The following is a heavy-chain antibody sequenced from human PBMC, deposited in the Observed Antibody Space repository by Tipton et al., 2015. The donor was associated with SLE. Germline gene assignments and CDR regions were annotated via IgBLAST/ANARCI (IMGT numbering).Heavy chain of an antibody. CDR3: ARESRYFDWPNRGAFDI. CDR2: IYYSGST. D-gene: IGHD3-9*01. J-gene: IGHJ3*02. Sequence: TLSPTCTVSGGSISSSSYYWGWIRQPPGKGLEWIGSIYYSGSTYYNPSLKSRVTISVDTSKNQFSLKLSSVTAADTAVYYCARESRYFDWPNRGAFDIWGQGTMVTVSS. V-gene: IGHV4-39*07. CDR1: GGSISSSSYY.